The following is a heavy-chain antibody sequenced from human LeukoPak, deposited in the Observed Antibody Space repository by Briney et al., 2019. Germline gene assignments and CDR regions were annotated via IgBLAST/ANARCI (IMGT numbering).Heavy chain of an antibody. J-gene: IGHJ4*02. CDR3: ARDALGSYDY. D-gene: IGHD3-10*01. CDR1: GFAFSDFY. V-gene: IGHV3-11*01. CDR2: ISNSGSTL. Sequence: GGSLRLSCAASGFAFSDFYMFWIRQAPGKGPEWISYISNSGSTLYYADSVKGRFTISRDNDKNLLYLQMNSLRADDTAVYYCARDALGSYDYWGQGTLVTVSS.